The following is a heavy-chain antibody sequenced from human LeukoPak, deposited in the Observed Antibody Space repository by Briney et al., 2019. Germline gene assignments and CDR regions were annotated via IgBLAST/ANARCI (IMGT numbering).Heavy chain of an antibody. Sequence: GGSLRLSCAASGFTFSSYSMNWVRQAPGKGLEWVSYISSSSSTIYYADSVKGRFTISRDNSKNTLYLQMNSLRAEDTAVYYCARDVGSSHDYWGQGTLVTVSS. J-gene: IGHJ4*02. D-gene: IGHD6-13*01. CDR3: ARDVGSSHDY. CDR1: GFTFSSYS. CDR2: ISSSSSTI. V-gene: IGHV3-48*01.